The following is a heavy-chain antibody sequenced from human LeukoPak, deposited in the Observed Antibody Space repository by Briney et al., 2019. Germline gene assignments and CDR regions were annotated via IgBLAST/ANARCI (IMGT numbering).Heavy chain of an antibody. CDR2: IYYGGST. CDR1: GGSTSSYY. CDR3: ARDIWSGVVVGFDI. D-gene: IGHD3-22*01. V-gene: IGHV4-59*01. J-gene: IGHJ3*02. Sequence: SETLSLTCTVSGGSTSSYYWSWIRQPPGRGLEWIGYIYYGGSTNYNPSLKSRVTISVDTSKNQFSLRLSSVTAADTAVYYCARDIWSGVVVGFDIWGQGTMVTVSS.